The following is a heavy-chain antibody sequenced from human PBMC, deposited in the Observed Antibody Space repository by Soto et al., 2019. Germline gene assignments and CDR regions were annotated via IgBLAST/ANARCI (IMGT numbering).Heavy chain of an antibody. CDR2: ISGYNGNT. V-gene: IGHV1-18*01. CDR3: AREGPAPYYYYGMDV. CDR1: GYTFTNYG. Sequence: QVQVVQSGDEVKKPGASVKVSCKASGYTFTNYGFSWVQQAPGQGLEWMGWISGYNGNTKYAEKFQGRVTMTTDTSTSTGHMELRSLRSDDTAVYYCAREGPAPYYYYGMDVWGQGTAVTVSS. J-gene: IGHJ6*02.